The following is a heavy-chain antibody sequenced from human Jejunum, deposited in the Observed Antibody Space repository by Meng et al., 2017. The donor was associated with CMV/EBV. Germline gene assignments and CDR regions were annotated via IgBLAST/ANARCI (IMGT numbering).Heavy chain of an antibody. CDR2: LYEGGSA. Sequence: GLTVSDNRMTWVRQVAGQGLQWVSTLYEGGSARYAPSVEGRFTISKDNSGNMVYLQMNSLRVEDTAVYYCAREQMGAWRGYFDCWGQGILVTVSS. CDR3: AREQMGAWRGYFDC. D-gene: IGHD3-3*01. J-gene: IGHJ5*01. CDR1: GLTVSDNR. V-gene: IGHV3-53*01.